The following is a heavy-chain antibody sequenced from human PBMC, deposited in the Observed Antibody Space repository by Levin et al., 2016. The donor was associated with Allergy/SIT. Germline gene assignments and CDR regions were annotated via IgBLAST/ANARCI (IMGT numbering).Heavy chain of an antibody. D-gene: IGHD2-2*01. J-gene: IGHJ5*02. CDR3: ARVDGAVPADMEGNWFDP. CDR2: IYHSGST. Sequence: SETLSLTCAVSGGSISSSNWWSWVRQPPGKGLEWIGEIYHSGSTYYNPALKSRVTISVDKSKNQFSLKLSSVTAADTAVYYCARVDGAVPADMEGNWFDPWGQGTLVTVSS. CDR1: GGSISSSNW. V-gene: IGHV4-4*02.